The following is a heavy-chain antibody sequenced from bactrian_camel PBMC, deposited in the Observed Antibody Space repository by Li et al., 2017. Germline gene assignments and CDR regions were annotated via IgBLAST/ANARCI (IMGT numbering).Heavy chain of an antibody. CDR3: TSTGDLCD. J-gene: IGHJ4*01. CDR1: GFTFSSIC. D-gene: IGHD4*01. Sequence: HVQLVESGGGLVQPGGSLVLSCAASGFTFSSICMGWFRQAPGKEREAVATVYIASRPDDQRTYYADSVKGRFTISRDNAKNTLYLEMNDLKSEDTALYYCTSTGDLCDWGQGTQVTVS. CDR2: VYIASRPDDQRT. V-gene: IGHV3S1*01.